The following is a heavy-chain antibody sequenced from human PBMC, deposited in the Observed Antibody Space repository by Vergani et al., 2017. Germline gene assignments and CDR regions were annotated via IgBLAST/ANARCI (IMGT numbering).Heavy chain of an antibody. CDR3: ATXDVRFQASQVYYYYGMDV. J-gene: IGHJ6*02. CDR2: FDPEDGET. Sequence: QVQLVQSGAEVKKPGASVKVSCKVSGYTLTELSMHWVRQAPGKGLEWMGGFDPEDGETIYAQKFQGRVTMTEDTSTDTAYMELSSLRSEDTAVYYCATXDVRFQASQVYYYYGMDVWGQGTTVTVSS. CDR1: GYTLTELS. V-gene: IGHV1-24*01. D-gene: IGHD3-3*01.